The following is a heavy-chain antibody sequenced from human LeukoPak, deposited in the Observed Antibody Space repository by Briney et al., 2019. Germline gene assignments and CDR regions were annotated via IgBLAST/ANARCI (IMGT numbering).Heavy chain of an antibody. J-gene: IGHJ3*02. Sequence: ASVKVSCKASGYTFTSYGISWVRQAPGQGLEWMGWISSYNGNTNYAQKLQGRVTMSTDTSTGTAYMELRSLRSDDTAVYYCARDPPIGGADVFDIWGQGTMVTVSS. CDR2: ISSYNGNT. CDR1: GYTFTSYG. V-gene: IGHV1-18*01. CDR3: ARDPPIGGADVFDI. D-gene: IGHD3-10*01.